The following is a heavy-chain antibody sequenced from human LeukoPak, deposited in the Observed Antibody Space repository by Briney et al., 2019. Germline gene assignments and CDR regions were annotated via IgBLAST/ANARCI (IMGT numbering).Heavy chain of an antibody. CDR3: ARDSASEMADDWRFDL. J-gene: IGHJ2*01. Sequence: SETLSLTCTVSGGSISSGSYYWSWIRQPAGKGLEWIGRIYTSGSTNYNPSLKSRVTISVDTSKNQFSLKLTSVTSADTALYYCARDSASEMADDWRFDLWGRGTLVTVSS. CDR1: GGSISSGSYY. V-gene: IGHV4-61*02. CDR2: IYTSGST. D-gene: IGHD5-24*01.